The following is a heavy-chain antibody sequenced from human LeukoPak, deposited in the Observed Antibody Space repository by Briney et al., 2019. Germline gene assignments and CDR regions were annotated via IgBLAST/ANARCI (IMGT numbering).Heavy chain of an antibody. V-gene: IGHV4-61*01. Sequence: SETPSLTCTVSGGSVSSGSYYWSWIRQPPGKGLEWIGYIYYSGSTNYNPSLKSRVTISVDTSKNQFSLKLSSVTAADTAVYYCARSPYLVVTAILNWFDPWGQGTLVTVSS. CDR3: ARSPYLVVTAILNWFDP. J-gene: IGHJ5*02. CDR2: IYYSGST. D-gene: IGHD2-21*02. CDR1: GGSVSSGSYY.